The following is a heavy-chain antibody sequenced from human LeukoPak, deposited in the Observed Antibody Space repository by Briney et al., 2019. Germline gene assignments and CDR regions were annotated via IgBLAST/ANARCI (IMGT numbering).Heavy chain of an antibody. J-gene: IGHJ4*02. CDR2: IIPIFGTA. Sequence: ASVKVSCKASGGTFSSYAISWVRQAPGQGLEWMGGIIPIFGTANYAQKLQGRVTMTTDTSTSTAYMELRSLRSDDTAVYYCARVIGYSGYDAFDYWGRGTLVTVSS. V-gene: IGHV1-69*05. CDR1: GGTFSSYA. D-gene: IGHD5-12*01. CDR3: ARVIGYSGYDAFDY.